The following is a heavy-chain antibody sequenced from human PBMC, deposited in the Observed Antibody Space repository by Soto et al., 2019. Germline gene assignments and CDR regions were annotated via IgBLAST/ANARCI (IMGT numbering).Heavy chain of an antibody. CDR3: ARGGSIAAAAYFDY. Sequence: PGGSLRLSCAASGFTFSSYGMHWVRQAPGKGLEWVAVIWYDGSNKYYADSVKGRFTISRDNSKNTLCLQMNSLRAEDTAVYYCARGGSIAAAAYFDYWGQGTLVTVSS. J-gene: IGHJ4*02. CDR2: IWYDGSNK. D-gene: IGHD6-13*01. CDR1: GFTFSSYG. V-gene: IGHV3-33*01.